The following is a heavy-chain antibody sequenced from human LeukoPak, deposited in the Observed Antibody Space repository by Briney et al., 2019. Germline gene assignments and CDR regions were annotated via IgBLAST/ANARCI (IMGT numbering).Heavy chain of an antibody. CDR1: GYTFTSYA. J-gene: IGHJ4*02. Sequence: ASVKVSCKASGYTFTSYAMNWVRQAPGQGLEWMGWISTNTGNPTYAHGFTGRFVFSLDSSVGTAYLQISSLKAEDTAVYYCAREVAPGGFDYWGQGTLVTVSS. CDR2: ISTNTGNP. D-gene: IGHD4-23*01. V-gene: IGHV7-4-1*02. CDR3: AREVAPGGFDY.